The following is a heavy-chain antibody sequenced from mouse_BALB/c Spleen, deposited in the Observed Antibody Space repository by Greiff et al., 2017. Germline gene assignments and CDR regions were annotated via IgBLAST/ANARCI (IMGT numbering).Heavy chain of an antibody. Sequence: VQLQQSGAELVRPGTSVKVSCKASGYAFTNYLIEWVKQRPGQGLEWIGVINPGSGGTNYNEKFKGKATLTADKSSSTAYMQLSSLTSDDSAVYFCAREDDLSYFDYWGQGTTLTVSS. V-gene: IGHV1-54*01. CDR2: INPGSGGT. CDR3: AREDDLSYFDY. CDR1: GYAFTNYL. D-gene: IGHD2-12*01. J-gene: IGHJ2*01.